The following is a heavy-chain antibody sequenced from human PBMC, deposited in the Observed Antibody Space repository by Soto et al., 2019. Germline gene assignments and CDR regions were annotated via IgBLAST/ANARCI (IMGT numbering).Heavy chain of an antibody. CDR3: ARATTYYYGSGSYNHYYYYGMDV. V-gene: IGHV1-69*01. D-gene: IGHD3-10*01. Sequence: QVQLVQSGAEVKKPGSSVKVSCKASGGTFSSYAISWVRQAPGQGLEWMGGIIPIFGTANYAQKFQGRVTITADESTSTAYMELRSLRSEDTAVYYCARATTYYYGSGSYNHYYYYGMDVWGQGTTVTVSS. CDR2: IIPIFGTA. CDR1: GGTFSSYA. J-gene: IGHJ6*02.